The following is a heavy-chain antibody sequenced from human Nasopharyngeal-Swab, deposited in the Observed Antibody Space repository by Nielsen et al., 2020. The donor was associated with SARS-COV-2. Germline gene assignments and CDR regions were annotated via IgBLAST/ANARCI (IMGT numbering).Heavy chain of an antibody. CDR2: IYYRGST. D-gene: IGHD3-10*01. V-gene: IGHV4-39*01. Sequence: WIRQPPGQGPEWIASIYYRGSTYYNPSLESRLTISVDTSKNHLSLKLTSVTAADTAVYYCAKHPDGRWFGELSYYYYGLDVWGQGTTVTVSS. CDR3: AKHPDGRWFGELSYYYYGLDV. J-gene: IGHJ6*02.